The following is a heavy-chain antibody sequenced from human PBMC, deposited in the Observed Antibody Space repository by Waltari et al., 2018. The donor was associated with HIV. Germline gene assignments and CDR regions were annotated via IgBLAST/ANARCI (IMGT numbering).Heavy chain of an antibody. D-gene: IGHD3-22*01. CDR1: GDSVSNIHHF. CDR3: ARGITMMRALDF. Sequence: QVQLQESGPRLVKPSATLSLTCSVSGDSVSNIHHFWRWLRPPPGKGLEWIGYIYYRGDNSSNPSLKSRVTSSIDTSKNQFSLRLRSVTAADTAVYYCARGITMMRALDFWGQGTLVAVSS. CDR2: IYYRGDN. V-gene: IGHV4-61*01. J-gene: IGHJ4*02.